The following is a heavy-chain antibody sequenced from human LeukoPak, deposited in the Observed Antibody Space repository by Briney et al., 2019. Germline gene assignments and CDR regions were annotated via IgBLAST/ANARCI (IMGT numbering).Heavy chain of an antibody. CDR3: AREAVGYCSGTSCTEGWLDP. J-gene: IGHJ5*02. CDR1: VGSVSSGTYY. Sequence: SETLSLTCTVSVGSVSSGTYYWGWIRQPPGRGLEWIGSIYYSGSTNYNPSLKSRVTIAVDTSKNQCSLKLSSVTTADTAVYYCAREAVGYCSGTSCTEGWLDPWGQGTLVTVSS. V-gene: IGHV4-61*01. D-gene: IGHD2-2*01. CDR2: IYYSGST.